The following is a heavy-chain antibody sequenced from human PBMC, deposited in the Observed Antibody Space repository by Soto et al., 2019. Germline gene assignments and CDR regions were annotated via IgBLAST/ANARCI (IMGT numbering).Heavy chain of an antibody. CDR3: ARLSTVTNNWFDP. D-gene: IGHD4-17*01. CDR2: IYYTGST. V-gene: IGHV4-59*08. Sequence: PSETLSLTCTVSSCSISTYYWSWIRQPPGKGLEWIGYIYYTGSTNYNPSLKSRVTISVDTSKNQFSLKLNSVTAADTAVYYCARLSTVTNNWFDPWGQGTLVTVSS. J-gene: IGHJ5*02. CDR1: SCSISTYY.